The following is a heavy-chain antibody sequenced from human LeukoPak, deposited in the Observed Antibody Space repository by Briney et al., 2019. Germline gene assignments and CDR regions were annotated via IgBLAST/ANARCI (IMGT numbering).Heavy chain of an antibody. CDR1: GYTLTEVS. J-gene: IGHJ6*02. CDR3: ASEFACSSPSCYTVFYYYYGMDV. V-gene: IGHV1-24*01. Sequence: ASVKVSCKVSGYTLTEVSMHWVRQAPGKGLEWMGGCDPEDGETIYAQKFQGRVTITADKSTSTAYMELSSLRSEDTAVYYCASEFACSSPSCYTVFYYYYGMDVWGLGTTVTVSS. CDR2: CDPEDGET. D-gene: IGHD2-2*02.